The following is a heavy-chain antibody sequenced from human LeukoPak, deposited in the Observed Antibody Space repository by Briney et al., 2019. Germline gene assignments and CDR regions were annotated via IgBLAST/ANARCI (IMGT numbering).Heavy chain of an antibody. D-gene: IGHD2-21*01. CDR1: GFTFSSNT. Sequence: GGSLRLSCAASGFTFSSNTMGWVRQAPGKGLEWVSTFSATGKTYCADSVRGRFTISRDNSKNTLYLQMNSLRAEDTAVYYCAKDARHTDYWGQGTLVTVSS. CDR3: AKDARHTDY. CDR2: FSATGKT. V-gene: IGHV3-23*01. J-gene: IGHJ4*02.